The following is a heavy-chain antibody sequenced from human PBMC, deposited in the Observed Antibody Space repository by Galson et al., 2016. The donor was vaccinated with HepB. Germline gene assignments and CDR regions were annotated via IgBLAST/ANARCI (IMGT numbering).Heavy chain of an antibody. V-gene: IGHV2-5*02. CDR1: GFSLSTSGVG. CDR2: VYWDDDK. J-gene: IGHJ4*02. CDR3: TNRLLEYSGYDYLGGYFDY. Sequence: PALVKPTQTLTLTCTFSGFSLSTSGVGVGWVRQPPGKALEWLAFVYWDDDKRYSPSLESRLTITKDTSKDQVVLTMTNMDPVDTGTYYCTNRLLEYSGYDYLGGYFDYWGQGILGTGS. D-gene: IGHD5-12*01.